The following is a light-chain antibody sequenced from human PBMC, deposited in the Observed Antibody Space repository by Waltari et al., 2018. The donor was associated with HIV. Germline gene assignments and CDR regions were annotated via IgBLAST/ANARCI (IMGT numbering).Light chain of an antibody. CDR3: MQSVQVLYT. Sequence: DIVITQSPLSLSVSPVQPASISCKSSHSLQHCDGKTYLHWFMQKPAQRPQRLIYEASNRFSGVPDRFSGSGSGSGTDFTLKISRVEAEDVGAYSCMQSVQVLYTFGQGTKLEIK. J-gene: IGKJ2*01. CDR1: HSLQHCDGKTY. V-gene: IGKV2D-29*01. CDR2: EAS.